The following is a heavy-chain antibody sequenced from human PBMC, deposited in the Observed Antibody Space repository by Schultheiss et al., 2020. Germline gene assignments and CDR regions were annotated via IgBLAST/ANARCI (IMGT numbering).Heavy chain of an antibody. D-gene: IGHD3-10*01. CDR2: ISGSGGST. J-gene: IGHJ5*02. Sequence: GGSLRLSCAASGFTFSDYYMSWIRQAPGKGLEWVSGISGSGGSTYYADSVKGRFTISRDNSKNTLYLQVSSLRAEDTAVYYCARDPYGGFDPWGQGTLVTVSS. CDR3: ARDPYGGFDP. V-gene: IGHV3-23*01. CDR1: GFTFSDYY.